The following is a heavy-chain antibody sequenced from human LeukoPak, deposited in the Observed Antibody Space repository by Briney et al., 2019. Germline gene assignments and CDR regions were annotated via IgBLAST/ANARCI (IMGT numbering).Heavy chain of an antibody. CDR3: ARTPRRTMVRGNYGMDV. Sequence: SETLSLTCTVSGGSVSSGSYYWSWIRQPPGKGLEWIGYIYYSGSTNYNPSLKSRVTISVDTSKNQFSLKLSSVTAADTAVYYCARTPRRTMVRGNYGMDVWGQGTTVTVSS. CDR2: IYYSGST. J-gene: IGHJ6*02. V-gene: IGHV4-61*01. D-gene: IGHD3-10*01. CDR1: GGSVSSGSYY.